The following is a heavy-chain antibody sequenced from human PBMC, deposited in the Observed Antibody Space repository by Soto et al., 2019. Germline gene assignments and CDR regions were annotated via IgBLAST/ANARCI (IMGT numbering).Heavy chain of an antibody. CDR1: GYTFTSYA. J-gene: IGHJ4*02. Sequence: QVQLVQSGAEVKKPGASVKVSCKASGYTFTSYAMHWVRQAPGQRLEWMGWINAGNGNTKYSQKFQGRVTITRDTSASTAYMELSSLGSEDTAVYYCARDNARRQQLVLLDYWGQGTLVTVSS. D-gene: IGHD6-13*01. V-gene: IGHV1-3*01. CDR3: ARDNARRQQLVLLDY. CDR2: INAGNGNT.